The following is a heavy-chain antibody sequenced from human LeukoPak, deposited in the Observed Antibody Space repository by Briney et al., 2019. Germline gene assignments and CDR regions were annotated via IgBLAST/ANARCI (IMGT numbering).Heavy chain of an antibody. CDR2: IYYSGST. CDR1: GGSISSSSYY. CDR3: ARVSVEFGYCSGGSCYSDY. Sequence: SETLSLTCTVSGGSISSSSYYWGWIRQPPGKGLEWIGSIYYSGSTYYNPSLKSRVTISVDTSKNQFSLKLSSVTAADTAVYYCARVSVEFGYCSGGSCYSDYWGQGTLVTVSS. J-gene: IGHJ4*02. V-gene: IGHV4-39*07. D-gene: IGHD2-15*01.